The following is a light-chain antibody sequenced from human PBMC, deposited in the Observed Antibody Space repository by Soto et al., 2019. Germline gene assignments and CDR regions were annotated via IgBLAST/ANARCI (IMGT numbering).Light chain of an antibody. V-gene: IGKV3-20*01. CDR2: GAS. Sequence: EIVLTQSPGTLSLSPGERATLSCRASQSLTSSYLAWHQQKPGQAPRLLIYGASSRATGIPDRFTGSGSGTDFTLTISRLEPEDFAVYYCQQYDGSPRTFGQGTKVEIK. CDR3: QQYDGSPRT. J-gene: IGKJ1*01. CDR1: QSLTSSY.